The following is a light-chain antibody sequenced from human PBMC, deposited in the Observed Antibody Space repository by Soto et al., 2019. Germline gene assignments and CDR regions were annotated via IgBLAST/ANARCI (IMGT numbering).Light chain of an antibody. Sequence: EIVMTQSPATLSVSPGERATVSCRASQSVSSNLAWYQQKPGQAPRLLIYGASSRATGIPDRFSGSGSGTDFTLTISRLEPEDFAVYYCQQYGSSPTTFGQGTKVDIK. CDR2: GAS. CDR1: QSVSSN. J-gene: IGKJ1*01. V-gene: IGKV3-20*01. CDR3: QQYGSSPTT.